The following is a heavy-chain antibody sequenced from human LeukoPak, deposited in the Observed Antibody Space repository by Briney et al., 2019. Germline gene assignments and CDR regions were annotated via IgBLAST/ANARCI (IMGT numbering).Heavy chain of an antibody. Sequence: GVSVTLFCAVSGFTFNSFPTIRVRPDPGNGLEWVAVISYDGSNNYYAVSVKGLFTISRDNSNNALELLKKTTRAADAAVYDGAKLIPAAGTGYWGQGTLVTVSS. CDR1: GFTFNSFP. D-gene: IGHD6-13*01. V-gene: IGHV3-30-3*02. CDR2: ISYDGSNN. CDR3: AKLIPAAGTGY. J-gene: IGHJ4*02.